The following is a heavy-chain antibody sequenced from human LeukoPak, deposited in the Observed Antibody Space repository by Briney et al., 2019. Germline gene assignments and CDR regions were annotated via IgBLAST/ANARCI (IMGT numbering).Heavy chain of an antibody. CDR2: ISSSSSYI. CDR1: GFTFSSYS. Sequence: GALRLSCAASGFTFSSYSMNWVRQAPGKGLEWVSSISSSSSYIYYADSVKGRFTTSRDNAKNSLYLQMNSLRAEDTAVYYCARKKGYYDSSGYYYATHFDYWGQGTLVTVSS. CDR3: ARKKGYYDSSGYYYATHFDY. J-gene: IGHJ4*02. V-gene: IGHV3-21*01. D-gene: IGHD3-22*01.